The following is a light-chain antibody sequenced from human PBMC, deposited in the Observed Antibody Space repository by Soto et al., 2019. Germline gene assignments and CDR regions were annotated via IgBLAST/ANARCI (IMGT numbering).Light chain of an antibody. CDR2: DVN. CDR3: SSYAGNFHVV. J-gene: IGLJ1*01. Sequence: QSALTQPRSVSGSPGQSVTISCTGTSSDVGGYNYVSLYQPHPGKAPKHIIYDVNKRPSGVPGRLSASKSGNTASLTISGLQAEDEADYYCSSYAGNFHVVFGSGTKLTVL. V-gene: IGLV2-11*01. CDR1: SSDVGGYNY.